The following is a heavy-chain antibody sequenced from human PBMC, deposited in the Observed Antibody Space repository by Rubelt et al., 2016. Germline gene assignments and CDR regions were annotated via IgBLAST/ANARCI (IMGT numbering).Heavy chain of an antibody. CDR2: INHSGST. J-gene: IGHJ4*02. CDR1: GGSFSGYY. V-gene: IGHV4-34*01. CDR3: VAEWAAGDRGEY. Sequence: QVQLQQWGAGLLKPSETLSLTCAVYGGSFSGYYWSWIRQPPGKGLEWIGEINHSGSTNYNPPLKSRVTISVDTSKNQLSLKLSSVTAADTAVYYCVAEWAAGDRGEYWGQGTLVTVSS. D-gene: IGHD3-16*01.